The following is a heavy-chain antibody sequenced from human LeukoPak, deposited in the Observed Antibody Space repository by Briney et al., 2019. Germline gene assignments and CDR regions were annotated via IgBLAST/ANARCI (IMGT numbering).Heavy chain of an antibody. V-gene: IGHV4-39*02. Sequence: SSYYWGWVRQPPGKGLEWIGSIYYSGSTYYNPSLKSRVTISVDTSKNHFSLKLSSVTAADTAVYYCASAYDSSGYYRSTFDYWGQGTLVTVSS. J-gene: IGHJ4*02. CDR3: ASAYDSSGYYRSTFDY. CDR1: SSYY. D-gene: IGHD3-22*01. CDR2: IYYSGST.